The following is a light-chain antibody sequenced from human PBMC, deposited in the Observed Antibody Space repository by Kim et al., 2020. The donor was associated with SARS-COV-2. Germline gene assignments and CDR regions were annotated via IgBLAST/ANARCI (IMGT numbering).Light chain of an antibody. J-gene: IGKJ1*01. Sequence: PGGRATLSCRASQSVTSTSLAWYQQKPGQAPRLVIYATSTRANGIPDRFSGSGSGADFTLTISGLEPEDFAVYYCQHFGSSRWTFGQGTKVDIK. CDR3: QHFGSSRWT. CDR1: QSVTSTS. V-gene: IGKV3-20*01. CDR2: ATS.